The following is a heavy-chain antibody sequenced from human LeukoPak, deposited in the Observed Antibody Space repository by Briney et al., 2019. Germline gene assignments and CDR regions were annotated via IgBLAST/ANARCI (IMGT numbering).Heavy chain of an antibody. D-gene: IGHD3-22*01. CDR2: IYYSGST. CDR3: ARVCQTWLSH. CDR1: GGSISSSSYY. V-gene: IGHV4-39*01. Sequence: SETLSLTCTVSGGSISSSSYYWGWIRQPPGKGLEWIGSIYYSGSTYYNPSLKSRVTISVDTSKNQSSLKLSSVTAADTAVYYCARVCQTWLSHWGQGTLVTVSS. J-gene: IGHJ4*02.